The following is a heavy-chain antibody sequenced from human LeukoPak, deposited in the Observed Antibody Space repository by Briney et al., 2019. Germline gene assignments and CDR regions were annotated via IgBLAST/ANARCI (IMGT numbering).Heavy chain of an antibody. D-gene: IGHD3-16*01. CDR3: AKVARTFYAFDI. V-gene: IGHV3-23*01. J-gene: IGHJ3*02. Sequence: LSGGSLRLSCAASGFTFSSYAMSWVRQAPGKGLEWVSAISGSGGGTYYADSVKGRFTISRDNSKNTLYLQMNSLRAEDTAVYYCAKVARTFYAFDIWGQGTMVTVSS. CDR1: GFTFSSYA. CDR2: ISGSGGGT.